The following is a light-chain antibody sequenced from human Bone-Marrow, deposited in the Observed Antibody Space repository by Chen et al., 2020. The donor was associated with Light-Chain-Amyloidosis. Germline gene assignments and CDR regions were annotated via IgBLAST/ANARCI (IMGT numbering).Light chain of an antibody. CDR2: DDS. CDR3: QVWDRSSDRPV. V-gene: IGLV3-21*02. J-gene: IGLJ3*02. CDR1: NIGSTS. Sequence: SSVLTQPSSVSAHPGQTATIPWGGNNIGSTSVHWYQQTPGQAPLLLVYDDSDRPSGIPERLSGSNSGNTATLTISRVEAGDEADYYCQVWDRSSDRPVFGGGTKLTVL.